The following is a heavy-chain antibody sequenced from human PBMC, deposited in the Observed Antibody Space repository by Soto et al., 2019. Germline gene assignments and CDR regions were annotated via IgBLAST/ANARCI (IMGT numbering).Heavy chain of an antibody. CDR3: ARGLRRGSSWYTPYYYYGMDV. V-gene: IGHV4-34*01. Sequence: PSETLSLTCAVYGGSFSGYYWSWIRQPPGKGLEWIGEINHSGSTNYNPSLKSRVTISVDTSKNQFSLKLSSVTAADTAVYYCARGLRRGSSWYTPYYYYGMDVWGQGTTVTVSS. J-gene: IGHJ6*02. D-gene: IGHD6-13*01. CDR2: INHSGST. CDR1: GGSFSGYY.